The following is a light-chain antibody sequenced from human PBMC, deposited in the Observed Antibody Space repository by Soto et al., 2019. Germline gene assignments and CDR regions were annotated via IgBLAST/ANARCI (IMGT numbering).Light chain of an antibody. CDR1: SSNIGSNS. J-gene: IGLJ2*01. V-gene: IGLV1-44*01. CDR3: AAWDDILNGVV. CDR2: TNS. Sequence: QLVLTQPPSASGTPGQRVTISCSGSSSNIGSNSVHWYQQLPGTAPKVLIYTNSQRPSGVPDRFSGSKSGTSASLAISGLQSEDEANYYCAAWDDILNGVVFGGGTKLTVL.